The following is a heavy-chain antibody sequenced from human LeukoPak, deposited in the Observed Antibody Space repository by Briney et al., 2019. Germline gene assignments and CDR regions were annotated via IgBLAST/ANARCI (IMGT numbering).Heavy chain of an antibody. Sequence: GGSLRLSCAASGFTFSDYAMTWVRQTPGKGLEWVSVISGGGDSTDYADSMKGRFTISRDNSKNTLYLQMNSLRAEYTSLYCCAKLVSTGTICYANYWGQGTLVTVSS. CDR2: ISGGGDST. D-gene: IGHD2-2*01. V-gene: IGHV3-23*01. CDR3: AKLVSTGTICYANY. J-gene: IGHJ4*02. CDR1: GFTFSDYA.